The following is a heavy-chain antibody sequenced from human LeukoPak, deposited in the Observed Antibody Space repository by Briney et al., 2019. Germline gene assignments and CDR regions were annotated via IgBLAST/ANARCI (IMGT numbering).Heavy chain of an antibody. J-gene: IGHJ1*01. D-gene: IGHD2-2*01. Sequence: GGSLRLSCAASGFTFSSYGMHWVRQAPGKGLGWVAVISYDGSNKYYADSVKGRFTISRDNSKNTLYLQMNSLRAEDTAVYYCAKDLNIVVVPAASAEYFQHWGQGTLVTVSS. CDR1: GFTFSSYG. V-gene: IGHV3-30*18. CDR3: AKDLNIVVVPAASAEYFQH. CDR2: ISYDGSNK.